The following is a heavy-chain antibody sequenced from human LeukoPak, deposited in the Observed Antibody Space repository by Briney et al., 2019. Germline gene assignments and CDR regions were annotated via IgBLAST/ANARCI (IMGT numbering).Heavy chain of an antibody. Sequence: GGSLRLSCVASGFTFSKYGMHWVRQAPGKGLQWLAIIRYDGHNKYYAESVKARFTISRDNSKNTLFLEMNDLKAEDTAVYYGAREWGLIAVAGGPGYWGQGTLVTVSS. V-gene: IGHV3-30*02. CDR3: AREWGLIAVAGGPGY. J-gene: IGHJ4*02. D-gene: IGHD2-21*01. CDR1: GFTFSKYG. CDR2: IRYDGHNK.